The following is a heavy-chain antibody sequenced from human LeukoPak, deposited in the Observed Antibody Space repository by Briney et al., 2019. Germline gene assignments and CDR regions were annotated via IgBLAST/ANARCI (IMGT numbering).Heavy chain of an antibody. CDR2: ISGSGGST. CDR1: GFTFSSYA. D-gene: IGHD2-21*02. J-gene: IGHJ3*02. V-gene: IGHV3-23*01. Sequence: GGSLRLSCAASGFTFSSYAMSWVRQAPGKGLEWVSAISGSGGSTYYADPVKGRFTISRDNSKNTLYLQMNSLRAEDTAVYYCAKDPSSCGGDCYSGGAFDIWGQGTMVTVSS. CDR3: AKDPSSCGGDCYSGGAFDI.